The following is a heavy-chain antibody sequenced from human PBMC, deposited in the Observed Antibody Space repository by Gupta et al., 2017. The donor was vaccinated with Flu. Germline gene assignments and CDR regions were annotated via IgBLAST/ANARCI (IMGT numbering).Heavy chain of an antibody. Sequence: EVQLLESGGGLVQPGGSLRLSCAASGFTFSSYAMSWVRQAPGKGLEWVSAISGSGGSTYYADSVKGRCTISRDNSKNTLYLQMNSLRAEDTAVYYCAKDLWAYQLLLNWDYWGQGTLVTVSS. CDR1: GFTFSSYA. D-gene: IGHD2-2*01. V-gene: IGHV3-23*01. CDR2: ISGSGGST. J-gene: IGHJ4*02. CDR3: AKDLWAYQLLLNWDY.